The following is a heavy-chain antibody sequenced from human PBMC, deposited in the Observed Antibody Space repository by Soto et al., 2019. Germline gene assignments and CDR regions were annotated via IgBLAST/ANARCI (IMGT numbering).Heavy chain of an antibody. D-gene: IGHD3-22*01. CDR2: INPSGGST. CDR3: ARVLFPIIVVVTTTSHDALDI. CDR1: GGTFSSYA. V-gene: IGHV1-46*01. Sequence: ASVKVSCKASGGTFSSYAINWVRQAPGQGLEWMGIINPSGGSTSYAQKFQGRVTMTRDTSTSTVYMELSSLRSEDTAVYYCARVLFPIIVVVTTTSHDALDIWGQGTLVTVPS. J-gene: IGHJ3*02.